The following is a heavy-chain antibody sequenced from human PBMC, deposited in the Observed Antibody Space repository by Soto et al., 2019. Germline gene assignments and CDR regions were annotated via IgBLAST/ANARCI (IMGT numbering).Heavy chain of an antibody. D-gene: IGHD1-26*01. Sequence: QVQVVESGGGVVQPGRSLRLSCAASGFVFSNYGMHWVRQAPGKGLEWVAVISNDGNDEYYRDSVKGRFTISRDNSNDTLYFQMNILNTEDTALYYCAEDIHSGRKPLGADYWGQGTLVTVSS. V-gene: IGHV3-30*18. CDR2: ISNDGNDE. J-gene: IGHJ4*02. CDR1: GFVFSNYG. CDR3: AEDIHSGRKPLGADY.